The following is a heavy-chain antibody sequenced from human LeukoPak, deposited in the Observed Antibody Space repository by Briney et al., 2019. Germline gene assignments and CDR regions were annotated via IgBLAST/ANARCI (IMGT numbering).Heavy chain of an antibody. CDR3: AKPYYYDSSGYEHDAFDI. Sequence: GGSLRLSCAASGFTFSSYAMSWVRQAPGKGLEWVSAISGSGGSTYYADSVKGRFTISRDNSKNTLYLQMNSLRAEDTAVYYCAKPYYYDSSGYEHDAFDIWGQGTMVTVSS. CDR1: GFTFSSYA. V-gene: IGHV3-23*01. D-gene: IGHD3-22*01. J-gene: IGHJ3*02. CDR2: ISGSGGST.